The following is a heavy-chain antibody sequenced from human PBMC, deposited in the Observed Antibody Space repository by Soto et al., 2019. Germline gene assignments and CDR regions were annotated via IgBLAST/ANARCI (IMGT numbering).Heavy chain of an antibody. V-gene: IGHV1-69*02. CDR2: IIPILGIA. D-gene: IGHD3-10*01. CDR3: ARAHYGSGSGNYYYGMDV. Sequence: QVQLVQSGAEVKKPGSSVKVSCKASGGTFSSYTISWVRQAPGQGLEWMGRIIPILGIANYAQKFQGRVTSTADKSTSTAYMELSSLRSENTAVYYCARAHYGSGSGNYYYGMDVWGQGTTVTVSS. J-gene: IGHJ6*02. CDR1: GGTFSSYT.